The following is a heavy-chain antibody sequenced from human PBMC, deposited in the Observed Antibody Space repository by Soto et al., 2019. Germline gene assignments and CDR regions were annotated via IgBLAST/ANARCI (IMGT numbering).Heavy chain of an antibody. CDR2: INHSGST. CDR1: GGSFSGYY. CDR3: ARGARITMVRGVIIKPAFDI. V-gene: IGHV4-34*01. Sequence: SETLSLTCAVYGGSFSGYYWSWIRQPPGKGLEWIGEINHSGSTNYNPSLKSRVTISVDTSKNQFSLKLSSVTAADTAVYYCARGARITMVRGVIIKPAFDIWGQGTMVTVS. D-gene: IGHD3-10*01. J-gene: IGHJ3*02.